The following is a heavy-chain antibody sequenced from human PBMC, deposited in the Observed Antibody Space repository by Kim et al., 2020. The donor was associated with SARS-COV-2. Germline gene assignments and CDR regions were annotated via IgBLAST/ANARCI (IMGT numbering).Heavy chain of an antibody. D-gene: IGHD3-10*01. Sequence: YNPSLKSRVTISVDKSKNQFSLKLSSVTAADTAVYYCARADYYGSGSYGYWGQGTLVTVSS. V-gene: IGHV4-4*02. CDR3: ARADYYGSGSYGY. J-gene: IGHJ4*02.